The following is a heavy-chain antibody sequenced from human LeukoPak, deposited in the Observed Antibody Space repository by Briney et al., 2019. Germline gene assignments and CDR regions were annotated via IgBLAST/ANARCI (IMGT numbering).Heavy chain of an antibody. V-gene: IGHV3-48*03. CDR2: ISSSGSTI. D-gene: IGHD6-19*01. Sequence: QPGGSLRLSCAASGFTFSSYEMNWVRQAPGKGLEWVPYISSSGSTIYYADSVKGRFTISRDNAKNSLYLQMNSLRAEDTAVYYCARPVSGSSGWYYNYWGQGTLVTVSS. CDR3: ARPVSGSSGWYYNY. J-gene: IGHJ4*02. CDR1: GFTFSSYE.